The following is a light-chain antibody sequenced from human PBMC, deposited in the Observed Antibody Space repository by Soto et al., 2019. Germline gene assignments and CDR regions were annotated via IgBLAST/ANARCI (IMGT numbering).Light chain of an antibody. CDR2: NTN. CDR3: LLFMSSATWV. V-gene: IGLV8-61*01. J-gene: IGLJ3*02. Sequence: QTVVTQEQSISVSPGGTVTLTCGLSSGSVSTSYFPSWYQQTPGQAPRTLIYNTNTRSSGVPDRFSGSILGGKAALTITGAHADDESHYFCLLFMSSATWVFGGGTKLTVL. CDR1: SGSVSTSYF.